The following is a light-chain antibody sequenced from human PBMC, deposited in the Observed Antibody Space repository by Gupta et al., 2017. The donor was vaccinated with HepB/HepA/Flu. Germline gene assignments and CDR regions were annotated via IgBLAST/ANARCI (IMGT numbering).Light chain of an antibody. CDR3: AAWDDSLSGVV. Sequence: QSVLTQPPSASGTPGLRVTISCSGSSSNIGSNFVYWYQHLPGTAPKVLIYRNNQRPSGVPDRFSGSKSGTSASLAISGLRSEDEADYYCAAWDDSLSGVVFGGGTKLTVL. J-gene: IGLJ2*01. V-gene: IGLV1-47*01. CDR1: SSNIGSNF. CDR2: RNN.